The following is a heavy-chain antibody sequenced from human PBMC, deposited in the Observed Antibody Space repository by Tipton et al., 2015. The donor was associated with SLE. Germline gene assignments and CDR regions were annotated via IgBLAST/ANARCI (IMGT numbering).Heavy chain of an antibody. V-gene: IGHV3-21*03. D-gene: IGHD4-17*01. CDR2: ISSSSSYI. CDR3: ARDVTTVTSYYFDY. CDR1: GFTVSTSY. Sequence: GSLRLSCAASGFTVSTSYMNWVRQAPGKGLEWVSSISSSSSYIHYADPVKGRFTISRDNAKNSLYLQMNSLRAEDTAVYYCARDVTTVTSYYFDYWGQGTLVTVSS. J-gene: IGHJ4*02.